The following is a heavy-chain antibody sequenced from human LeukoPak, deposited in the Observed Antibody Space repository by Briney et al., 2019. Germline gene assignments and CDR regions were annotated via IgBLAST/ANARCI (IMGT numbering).Heavy chain of an antibody. CDR3: ARGRMYYYGSGSYFGTQFDY. Sequence: PSQTLSLTCTVSGGSISSGGYYWSWIRQHPGKGLEWIGYIYYSGSTYYNPSLKSRVTISVDTSKNQFSLKLSSVTAADTAVYYCARGRMYYYGSGSYFGTQFDYWGQGTLVTVSS. CDR2: IYYSGST. V-gene: IGHV4-31*03. D-gene: IGHD3-10*01. CDR1: GGSISSGGYY. J-gene: IGHJ4*02.